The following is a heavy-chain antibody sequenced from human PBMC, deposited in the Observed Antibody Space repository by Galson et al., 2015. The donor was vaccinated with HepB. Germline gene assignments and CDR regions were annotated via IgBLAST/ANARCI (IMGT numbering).Heavy chain of an antibody. CDR3: ARHPLVAANTPSRTTLDFYSGMAV. CDR2: IIPIFGTA. D-gene: IGHD4-11*01. V-gene: IGHV1-69*13. J-gene: IGHJ6*02. CDR1: GGTFSSYA. Sequence: SVKVSCKASGGTFSSYAISWVRQAPGQGLEWMGGIIPIFGTANYAQKFQGRVTITADESTSTAYMELSSLRSEDTAVYYCARHPLVAANTPSRTTLDFYSGMAVSGQATAVTVSS.